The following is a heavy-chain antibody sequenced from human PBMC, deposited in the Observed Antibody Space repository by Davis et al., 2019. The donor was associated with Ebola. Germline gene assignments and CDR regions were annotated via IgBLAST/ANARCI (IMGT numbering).Heavy chain of an antibody. V-gene: IGHV3-30*02. CDR3: ARAPFDGDYGDYFDY. J-gene: IGHJ4*02. CDR1: GFIFSSYV. Sequence: GGSLRLSCAASGFIFSSYVMHWVRQAPGQGLEWVALIRNDGNNKYYADSVKGRFTISRDNSKNTVDLQMNSRRPEETAVYYCARAPFDGDYGDYFDYWGQGTLVTVSS. CDR2: IRNDGNNK. D-gene: IGHD4-17*01.